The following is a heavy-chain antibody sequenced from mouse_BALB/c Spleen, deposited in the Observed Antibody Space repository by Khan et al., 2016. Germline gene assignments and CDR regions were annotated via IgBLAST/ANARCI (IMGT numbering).Heavy chain of an antibody. CDR1: GFNIKDTY. J-gene: IGHJ4*01. D-gene: IGHD2-14*01. Sequence: VQLQQSGAELVKPGASVKLSCTASGFNIKDTYMHWVKQRPEQGLEWIGRIDPANGNTKYDPKFQGKATITADTSSNTAYLQLSSLTSEDTAVYYCARGEGYEGMDYWGQGTSVTVSS. CDR2: IDPANGNT. V-gene: IGHV14-3*02. CDR3: ARGEGYEGMDY.